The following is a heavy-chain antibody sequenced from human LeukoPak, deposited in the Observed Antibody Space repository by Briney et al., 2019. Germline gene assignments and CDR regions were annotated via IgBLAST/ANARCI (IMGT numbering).Heavy chain of an antibody. Sequence: ASVKVSCKASGYTFTGYYMHWVRQAPGQGLEWMGWINPNSGGTNSAQKFQGRVTMTRDTSISTAYMELSSLRSEDTAVYYCARAKDIVVVPAAVWADKYYYYGMDVWGQGTTVTVSS. V-gene: IGHV1-2*02. J-gene: IGHJ6*02. CDR2: INPNSGGT. CDR1: GYTFTGYY. D-gene: IGHD2-2*01. CDR3: ARAKDIVVVPAAVWADKYYYYGMDV.